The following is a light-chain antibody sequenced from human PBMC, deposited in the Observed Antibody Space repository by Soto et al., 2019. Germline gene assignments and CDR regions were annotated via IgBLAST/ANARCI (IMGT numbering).Light chain of an antibody. V-gene: IGLV2-14*01. CDR1: SSDVGGYNY. CDR3: SSYTSSIYV. Sequence: ALTQPASVSGSPAQSITISCTGTSSDVGGYNYVSWYQQHPGKAPKLMIYDVSNRPSGVSNRFSGSKSGNTASLTISGLQAEDEADYYCSSYTSSIYVFGTGTKVTVL. CDR2: DVS. J-gene: IGLJ1*01.